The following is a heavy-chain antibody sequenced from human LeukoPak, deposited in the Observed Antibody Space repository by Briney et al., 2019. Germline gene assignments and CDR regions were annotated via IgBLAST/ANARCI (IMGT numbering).Heavy chain of an antibody. Sequence: SETLSPTCTPPGASISSYYWSWIRQPPGKGLERVGHIYDSGSTNYNPSLKSRVTISVDTSKNQFSLKLSSVTAADTAVFYCASLTTADAFDIWGQGTMVTVSS. V-gene: IGHV4-59*01. CDR1: GASISSYY. J-gene: IGHJ3*02. CDR2: IYDSGST. D-gene: IGHD3-22*01. CDR3: ASLTTADAFDI.